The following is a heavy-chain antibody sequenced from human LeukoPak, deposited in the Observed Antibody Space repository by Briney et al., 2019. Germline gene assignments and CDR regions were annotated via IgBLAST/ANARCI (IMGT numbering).Heavy chain of an antibody. CDR2: INHSGRT. Sequence: SETLSLTCAVSGVTFSGYYWTWIRQPPGKGLEWVGEINHSGRTNYNPSLKSRVIISVDTSKNQFSLKLNSVTAADTAVYYCARPLGYCSDSRCPQSWFDPWGQGTLVTVSS. V-gene: IGHV4-34*01. CDR1: GVTFSGYY. CDR3: ARPLGYCSDSRCPQSWFDP. J-gene: IGHJ5*02. D-gene: IGHD2-15*01.